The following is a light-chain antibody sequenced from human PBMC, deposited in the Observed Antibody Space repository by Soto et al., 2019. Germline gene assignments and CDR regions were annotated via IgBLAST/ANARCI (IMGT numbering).Light chain of an antibody. J-gene: IGLJ2*01. V-gene: IGLV8-61*01. CDR3: VLYLGSGIWV. CDR2: STN. CDR1: SGSVSTNYY. Sequence: QTVVTQEPSYSVCPGGTVTLTCGLSSGSVSTNYYPSWYQQTPGQAPRTLIYSTNIRSSGVPDRFSGSILGNKAALTITGAQADDESGYYCVLYLGSGIWVFGGGTKLTVL.